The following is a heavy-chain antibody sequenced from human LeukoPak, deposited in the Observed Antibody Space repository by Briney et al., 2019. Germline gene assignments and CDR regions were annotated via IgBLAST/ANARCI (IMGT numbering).Heavy chain of an antibody. J-gene: IGHJ4*02. CDR3: AKDPDIVVVPAAPGGYY. CDR1: GFTFSSDA. CDR2: FRDTGDRT. D-gene: IGHD2-2*01. Sequence: GGSLRLSCAASGFTFSSDAINWVRQAPGKGLEWVSAFRDTGDRTFYADSVKGRFTVSRDNSKNTLYLQMNSLRAEDTAVYYCAKDPDIVVVPAAPGGYYWGQGTLVTVSS. V-gene: IGHV3-23*01.